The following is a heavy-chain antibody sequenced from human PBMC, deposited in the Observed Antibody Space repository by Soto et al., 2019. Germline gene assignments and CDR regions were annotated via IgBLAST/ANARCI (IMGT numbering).Heavy chain of an antibody. CDR3: AGTYYDILTGYAASDP. J-gene: IGHJ5*02. CDR2: INHSGST. Sequence: SETLSLTCAVYGGSFSGYYWSWIRQPPGKGLEWIGEINHSGSTNYNPSLKSRVTISVDTSKNQFSLKLSSVTAADTAVYYCAGTYYDILTGYAASDPWGQGTLVTVSS. D-gene: IGHD3-9*01. CDR1: GGSFSGYY. V-gene: IGHV4-34*01.